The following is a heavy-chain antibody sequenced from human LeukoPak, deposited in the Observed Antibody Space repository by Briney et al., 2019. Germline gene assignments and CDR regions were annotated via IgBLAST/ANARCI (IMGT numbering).Heavy chain of an antibody. CDR1: GYSFTEHY. D-gene: IGHD2-8*01. V-gene: IGHV1-2*02. J-gene: IGHJ6*03. CDR3: ARSAGHCSNGICFTDYYMDV. Sequence: ASVKVSCKASGYSFTEHYIYWVRQAPGQGLEWVGRINCNSGDDNSAQKFQGRVTMTRDTSVSTAYMDLSSVTSDDTAIYFCARSAGHCSNGICFTDYYMDVWGRGTTVTVSS. CDR2: INCNSGDD.